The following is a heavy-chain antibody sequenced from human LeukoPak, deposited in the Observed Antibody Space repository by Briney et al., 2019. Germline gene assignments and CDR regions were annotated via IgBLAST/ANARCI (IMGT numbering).Heavy chain of an antibody. CDR2: IKNDGCTT. CDR1: GFTFTTYW. CDR3: VKGGTMVRGILYY. Sequence: PGGSLRLSWAASGFTFTTYWRHWVRLAPGKVRVWVPRIKNDGCTTTYADSVKGRFTISRDNAKNTLYLQMNSLTAEDTAVYYCVKGGTMVRGILYYWGQGTLVTVSS. J-gene: IGHJ4*02. V-gene: IGHV3-74*01. D-gene: IGHD3-10*01.